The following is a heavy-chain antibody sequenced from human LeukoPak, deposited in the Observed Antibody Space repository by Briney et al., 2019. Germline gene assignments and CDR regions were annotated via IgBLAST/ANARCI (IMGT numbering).Heavy chain of an antibody. V-gene: IGHV3-21*01. CDR2: ISSSSSYI. D-gene: IGHD3-22*01. CDR1: GFTFSSYS. Sequence: GGSLRLSCAASGFTFSSYSMNWVRQAPGKGLEWVSSISSSSSYIYYADSVKGRFTISRDNAKNSLYLQMNSLRAEDTAVYYCARDKTYYYDSSGYYPFDYWGQGTLVTVSS. J-gene: IGHJ4*02. CDR3: ARDKTYYYDSSGYYPFDY.